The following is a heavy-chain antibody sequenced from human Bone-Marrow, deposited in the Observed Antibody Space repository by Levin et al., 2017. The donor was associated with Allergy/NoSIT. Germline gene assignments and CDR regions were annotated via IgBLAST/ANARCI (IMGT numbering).Heavy chain of an antibody. V-gene: IGHV1-69*04. D-gene: IGHD1-14*01. CDR3: ARDLATTQSFDY. CDR1: GGTFSSYG. Sequence: SVKVSCKASGGTFSSYGISWVRQAPGQGLEWMGRIIPILDTPNYAQEFQGRVTITADKSTTTAYMELSRLRSEDTAVYYCARDLATTQSFDYWGQGSLVTVSS. J-gene: IGHJ4*02. CDR2: IIPILDTP.